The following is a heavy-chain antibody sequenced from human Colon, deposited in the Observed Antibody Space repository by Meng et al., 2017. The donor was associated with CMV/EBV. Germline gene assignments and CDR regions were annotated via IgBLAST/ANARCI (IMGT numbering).Heavy chain of an antibody. CDR2: IWYDGSYK. CDR1: GFTFSSYG. V-gene: IGHV3-33*06. J-gene: IGHJ4*02. D-gene: IGHD3-3*01. CDR3: AKDFWRGYYQGYFDY. Sequence: GGSLRLSCAASGFTFSSYGMHWVRQAPGKGLEWVAVIWYDGSYKYYADSVKGRLTISRDNSKNTLYLQMNSLRAEDTAVYYCAKDFWRGYYQGYFDYWGQGTLVTVSS.